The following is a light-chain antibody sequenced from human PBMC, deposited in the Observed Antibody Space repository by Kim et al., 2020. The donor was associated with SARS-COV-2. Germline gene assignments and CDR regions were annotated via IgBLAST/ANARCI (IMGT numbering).Light chain of an antibody. V-gene: IGKV1-27*01. CDR2: AAS. CDR3: QKYNSAPWT. CDR1: QGITNS. Sequence: DIQMTQSPSSLSVSVGDRVTITCRASQGITNSLAWYQQKPGKVPQVLIYAASVLQSGVPSRFSGSGSGTDFTLTISSLQPEDVATYYCQKYNSAPWTFVQGTKVDIK. J-gene: IGKJ1*01.